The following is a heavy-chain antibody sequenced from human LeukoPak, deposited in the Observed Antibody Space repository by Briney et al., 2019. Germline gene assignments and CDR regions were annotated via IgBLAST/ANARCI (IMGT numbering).Heavy chain of an antibody. J-gene: IGHJ4*02. V-gene: IGHV4-34*01. CDR1: GGSFSGYY. CDR2: INHSGST. CDR3: ARGPYPLN. Sequence: SETLSLTCAVYGGSFSGYYWSWIRQPPGKGLEWIGEINHSGSTNYNPSLKSRVTISVDTSKNQFSLKLSSVTAADTAVYYCARGPYPLNWGQGTLVIVSS.